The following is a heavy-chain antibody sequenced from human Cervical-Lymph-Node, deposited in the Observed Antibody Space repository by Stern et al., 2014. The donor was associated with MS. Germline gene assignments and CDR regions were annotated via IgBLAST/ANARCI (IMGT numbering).Heavy chain of an antibody. CDR1: GGSISSYY. V-gene: IGHV4-59*01. D-gene: IGHD6-13*01. Sequence: VQLQESGPGLVKPSETLSLTCTVSGGSISSYYWSWIRQPQGKGLEWIGYIYYSGITNYNPSLKSRVTISVDTSKNQFSLKLSSVTAADTAVYYCAREALAAGGLDYWGQGTLVTVSS. CDR2: IYYSGIT. CDR3: AREALAAGGLDY. J-gene: IGHJ4*02.